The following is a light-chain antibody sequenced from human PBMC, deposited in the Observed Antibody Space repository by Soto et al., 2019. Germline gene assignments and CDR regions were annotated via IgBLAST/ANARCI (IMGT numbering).Light chain of an antibody. V-gene: IGKV1-39*01. CDR2: ATS. J-gene: IGKJ2*01. CDR1: QTITNY. CDR3: QQTYSTPYT. Sequence: DIQMTQSPSSLSASVGDRVTITCRASQTITNYLNWYQQRPGRAPKLLIYATSTLQSGVPSRFSGSGSGTDFTLTVSRLQPEDSSTYYCQQTYSTPYTFGQGTKVDSK.